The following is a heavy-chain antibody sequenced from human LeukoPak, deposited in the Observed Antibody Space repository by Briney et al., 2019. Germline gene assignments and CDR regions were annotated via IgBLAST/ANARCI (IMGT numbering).Heavy chain of an antibody. CDR3: ARPGTGTTVYHFDY. V-gene: IGHV3-30*01. CDR2: ISYDGSNK. D-gene: IGHD1-7*01. CDR1: GFTFSSYA. Sequence: GGSLRLSCAASGFTFSSYAMHWVRQAPGKGLEWVAVISYDGSNKYYADSVKGRFTISRDNSKNTLYLQMNSLRAEDTAVYYCARPGTGTTVYHFDYWGQGTLVTVSS. J-gene: IGHJ4*02.